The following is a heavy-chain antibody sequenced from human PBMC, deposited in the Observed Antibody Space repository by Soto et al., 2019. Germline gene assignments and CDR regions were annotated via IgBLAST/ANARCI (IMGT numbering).Heavy chain of an antibody. D-gene: IGHD2-2*01. CDR2: IDPSDSYT. Sequence: GESLKLSCKGSGYSFTSYWISWVRQMPGKGLEWMGRIDPSDSYTNYSPSFQGHVTISADKSISTAYLQWSSLKASDTAMYYCARHSWDIVVVPAAQYNWFDPWGQGTLVTVSS. CDR3: ARHSWDIVVVPAAQYNWFDP. V-gene: IGHV5-10-1*01. J-gene: IGHJ5*02. CDR1: GYSFTSYW.